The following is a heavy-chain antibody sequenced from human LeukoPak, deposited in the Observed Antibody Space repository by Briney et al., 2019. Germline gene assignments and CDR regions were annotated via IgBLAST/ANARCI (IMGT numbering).Heavy chain of an antibody. Sequence: ASVKVSCKASGYTFTGYYMHWVRQAPGQGLEWMGRINPNSGGTNYAQKFQGRVTMTRDTSISTAYMELSRLRSDDTAVSYCARGGSSSGGYYFDYWGQGTLVTVSS. D-gene: IGHD2-2*01. CDR3: ARGGSSSGGYYFDY. J-gene: IGHJ4*02. CDR1: GYTFTGYY. CDR2: INPNSGGT. V-gene: IGHV1-2*06.